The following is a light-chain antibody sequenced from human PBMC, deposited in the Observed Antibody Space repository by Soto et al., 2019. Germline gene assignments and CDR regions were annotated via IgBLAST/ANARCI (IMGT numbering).Light chain of an antibody. J-gene: IGKJ1*01. CDR3: QQFRT. V-gene: IGKV1-5*01. CDR2: DVS. CDR1: QTISSW. Sequence: DIQLTQSPSTLSASVGDRVIITGRDSQTISSWLAWYQQKPGKAPKLLIYDVSSLASGVPLRFSGSGSGTEFTLTISSLQPDDFATYYCQQFRTFGQGTKV.